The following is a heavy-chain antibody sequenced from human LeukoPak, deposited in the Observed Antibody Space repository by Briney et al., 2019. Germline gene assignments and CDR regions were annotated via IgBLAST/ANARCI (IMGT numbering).Heavy chain of an antibody. D-gene: IGHD2-21*02. J-gene: IGHJ3*02. CDR3: TSHTGTGDAFRPFHI. Sequence: GGSLRLSCAASGFTFSTHDVNWVRQAPGKGLEWVSFINSRSSTIYYADSVKGRFTISRDNAKNSLYLQMNSLRAEDTAVYYCTSHTGTGDAFRPFHIWGQGTMVTVSS. CDR1: GFTFSTHD. CDR2: INSRSSTI. V-gene: IGHV3-48*04.